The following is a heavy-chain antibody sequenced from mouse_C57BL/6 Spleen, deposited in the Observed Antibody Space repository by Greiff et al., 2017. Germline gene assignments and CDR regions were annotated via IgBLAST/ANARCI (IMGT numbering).Heavy chain of an antibody. CDR3: TIGYDVGWYCDV. D-gene: IGHD2-2*01. J-gene: IGHJ1*03. V-gene: IGHV14-1*01. Sequence: DVKLQESGAELVRPGASVKLSCTASGFNIKDYYMHWVKQRPEQGLEWIGRIDPEDGDTEYAPKFQGKATMTADTSSNTAYLQLSSLTSEDTAVYYCTIGYDVGWYCDVWGTGTTVTVSS. CDR2: IDPEDGDT. CDR1: GFNIKDYY.